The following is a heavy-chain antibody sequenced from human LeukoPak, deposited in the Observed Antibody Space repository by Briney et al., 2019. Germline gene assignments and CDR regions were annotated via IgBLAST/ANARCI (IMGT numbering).Heavy chain of an antibody. CDR2: IYYSGST. D-gene: IGHD2-21*02. CDR1: GGSISSSSYY. J-gene: IGHJ4*02. V-gene: IGHV4-39*01. Sequence: SETLSLTCTVSGGSISSSSYYWGWLRQPPGTGLEWIGSIYYSGSTYYNPSLKSRVTISVDTSKNQFSLKLSSVTAADTAVYYCARHGIVTAENLIDYWGQGTLVTVSS. CDR3: ARHGIVTAENLIDY.